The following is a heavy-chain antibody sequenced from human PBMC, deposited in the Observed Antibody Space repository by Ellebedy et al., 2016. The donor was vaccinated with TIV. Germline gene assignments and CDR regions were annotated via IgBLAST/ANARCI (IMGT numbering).Heavy chain of an antibody. J-gene: IGHJ6*02. CDR3: VRDGAYGDYSPGYYGMDV. V-gene: IGHV3-48*04. Sequence: GESLKISCAAAGFNLDTYSMNWVRQAPGKGLEWLSYISHSSITIHYADSVRGRFTVSRDNTKNSLYLRMNTLRVEDTAVYHCVRDGAYGDYSPGYYGMDVWGQGTTVTVSS. CDR2: ISHSSITI. CDR1: GFNLDTYS. D-gene: IGHD3-22*01.